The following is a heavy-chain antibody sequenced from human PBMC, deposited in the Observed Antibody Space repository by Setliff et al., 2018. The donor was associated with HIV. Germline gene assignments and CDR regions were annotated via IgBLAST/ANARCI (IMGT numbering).Heavy chain of an antibody. V-gene: IGHV7-4-1*02. CDR3: ARVGSYWSTFDY. Sequence: ASVKVSCKASGGTSSTHAMNWVRQAPGQGLEWMGWINTETGNPMYAQGFKGRFVFSLDTSVSTAYLQISSLKTEDTAMYYCARVGSYWSTFDYWGQGALVTVSS. CDR1: GGTSSTHA. CDR2: INTETGNP. J-gene: IGHJ4*02. D-gene: IGHD1-26*01.